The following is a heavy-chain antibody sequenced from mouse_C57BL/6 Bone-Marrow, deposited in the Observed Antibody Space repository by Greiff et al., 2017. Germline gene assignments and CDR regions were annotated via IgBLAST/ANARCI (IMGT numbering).Heavy chain of an antibody. CDR1: GFNIKDDY. Sequence: EVKLVESGAELVRPGASVKLSCTASGFNIKDDYMHWVKQRPEQGLEWIGWIDPENGDTEYASKFQGKATITADTSSNTAYLQLSSLTSEDTAVYYCTTYYYGSSYDFDYWGQGTTLTVSS. J-gene: IGHJ2*01. CDR2: IDPENGDT. D-gene: IGHD1-1*01. V-gene: IGHV14-4*01. CDR3: TTYYYGSSYDFDY.